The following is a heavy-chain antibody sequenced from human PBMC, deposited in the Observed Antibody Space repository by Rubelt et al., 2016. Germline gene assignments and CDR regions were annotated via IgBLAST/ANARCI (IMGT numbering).Heavy chain of an antibody. CDR2: INHSGGST. Sequence: QVQLVQSGAEVQKPGASVKVSCKASGYTFISSYMHWVRQAPGQGLEWMGIINHSGGSTTYAQKFQGRVTMTRDTSTSTVHMGLGSLGSEDAAVYYWAGADCGSDCYPRGYFQPWGQGTLVTVSS. CDR3: AGADCGSDCYPRGYFQP. D-gene: IGHD2-21*02. V-gene: IGHV1-46*01. J-gene: IGHJ1*01. CDR1: GYTFISSY.